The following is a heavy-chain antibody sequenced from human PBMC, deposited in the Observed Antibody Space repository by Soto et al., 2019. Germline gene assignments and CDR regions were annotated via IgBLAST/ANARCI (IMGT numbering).Heavy chain of an antibody. Sequence: LRLSCAASGFTVSNNYMSWVRQAPGKGLEWVSLIYSGITTYYADSVKGRFTVSRDNSKNTLYLHMNSLSVEDSAVYYCARIRGAGWELHYNYFDNWGQGTLVTVSS. V-gene: IGHV3-53*01. CDR3: ARIRGAGWELHYNYFDN. CDR2: IYSGITT. D-gene: IGHD3-10*01. J-gene: IGHJ4*02. CDR1: GFTVSNNY.